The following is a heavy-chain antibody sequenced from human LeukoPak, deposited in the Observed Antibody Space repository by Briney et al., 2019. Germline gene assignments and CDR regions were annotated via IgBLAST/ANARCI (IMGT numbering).Heavy chain of an antibody. Sequence: ASVKVSCKVSGYTLTELSMHWVRQAPGKGREWMGGFDPEGGETIYAHKFQGRVTMTEDTSTDTAYMELSSLRSEDTAVYYCATTPSGSYSYFDYWGQGTLVTVSS. V-gene: IGHV1-24*01. CDR1: GYTLTELS. CDR2: FDPEGGET. J-gene: IGHJ4*02. D-gene: IGHD1-26*01. CDR3: ATTPSGSYSYFDY.